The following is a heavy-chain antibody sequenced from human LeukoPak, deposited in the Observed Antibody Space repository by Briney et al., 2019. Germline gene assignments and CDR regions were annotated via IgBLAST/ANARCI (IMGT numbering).Heavy chain of an antibody. CDR1: GFTFSSYA. J-gene: IGHJ4*02. CDR3: AKAIHYYDSSGLDY. V-gene: IGHV3-23*01. CDR2: ISGSGGST. D-gene: IGHD3-22*01. Sequence: GGSLRLSCAVSGFTFSSYAMSWVRQAPGKGLEWVSAISGSGGSTYYADSVKGRFTISRDNSKNTLYLQMNSLRAEDTAVYYCAKAIHYYDSSGLDYWGQGTLVTVSS.